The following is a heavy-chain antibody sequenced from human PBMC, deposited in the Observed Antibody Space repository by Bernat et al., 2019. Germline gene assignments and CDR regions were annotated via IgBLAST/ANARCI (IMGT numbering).Heavy chain of an antibody. CDR3: ARDRTGYSSGLDAFDI. CDR1: GYTFTSYA. D-gene: IGHD6-19*01. CDR2: INAGNGNT. Sequence: QVQLVQSGAEVKKPGASVKVSCKASGYTFTSYAMHWVRQAPGQRLEWMGWINAGNGNTKYSQKFQGRVTITRDTSASTAYMELSSLRSEDTAVYYCARDRTGYSSGLDAFDIWGQGTMFTVSS. J-gene: IGHJ3*02. V-gene: IGHV1-3*01.